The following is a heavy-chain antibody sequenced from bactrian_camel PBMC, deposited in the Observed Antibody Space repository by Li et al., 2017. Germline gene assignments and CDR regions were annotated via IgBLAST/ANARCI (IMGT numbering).Heavy chain of an antibody. CDR1: GFPFSTYGYD. Sequence: VQLVESGGGSVQPGGSLRIACAASGFPFSTYGYDIHWVRQAPGKGLEWVSSLSPGRSAYYAAFLRGRFTISRDDAKNTLYLQMNSLKPEDTAMYYCAARGWSGPCSGKNNDYRHWGQGTQVTVS. D-gene: IGHD2*01. V-gene: IGHV3S40*01. CDR2: LSPGRSA. J-gene: IGHJ4*01. CDR3: AARGWSGPCSGKNNDYRH.